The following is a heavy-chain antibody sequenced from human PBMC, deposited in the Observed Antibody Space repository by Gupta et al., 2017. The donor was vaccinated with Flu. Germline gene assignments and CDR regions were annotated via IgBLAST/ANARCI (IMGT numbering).Heavy chain of an antibody. V-gene: IGHV1-2*02. J-gene: IGHJ4*02. CDR3: ARAPLLRYFDWLVYFDY. CDR1: GYTFTDYF. Sequence: QVQLVQSGAEVKKPGASVKVSCKASGYTFTDYFMHWVRQAPGQGLEWMGWINPNTGGTNYAQKFQGRVTLTRDTSISTAYMDLYSLTSDDTAIYYCARAPLLRYFDWLVYFDYGGQGTLVTVSS. CDR2: INPNTGGT. D-gene: IGHD3-9*01.